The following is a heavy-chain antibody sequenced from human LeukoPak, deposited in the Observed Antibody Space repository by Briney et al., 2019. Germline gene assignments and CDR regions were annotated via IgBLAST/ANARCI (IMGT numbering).Heavy chain of an antibody. Sequence: GASVKVSCKASGYTLTGYYMHWVRQAPGQGLEWMGWINPNSGGTNYAQKFQGRVTMTRDTSISTAYMELSRLRSDDTAVYYCAREGYNWNYGYYYYMDVWGKGTTVTVSS. CDR1: GYTLTGYY. V-gene: IGHV1-2*02. J-gene: IGHJ6*03. CDR3: AREGYNWNYGYYYYMDV. CDR2: INPNSGGT. D-gene: IGHD1-7*01.